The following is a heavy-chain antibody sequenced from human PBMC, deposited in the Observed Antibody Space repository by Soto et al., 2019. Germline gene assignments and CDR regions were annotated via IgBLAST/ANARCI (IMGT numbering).Heavy chain of an antibody. CDR2: VSTYSPKT. J-gene: IGHJ5*02. CDR3: TKPRSSLQWPPFDP. D-gene: IGHD6-19*01. V-gene: IGHV1-18*01. Sequence: ASVKVSCKASGYTFASYGISWLRQAPGQGLEWLGWVSTYSPKTVYAQKFQGRVTMTTDTSTTTAYMELTSLTSNDTAVYYCTKPRSSLQWPPFDPWGHGTQVTVSS. CDR1: GYTFASYG.